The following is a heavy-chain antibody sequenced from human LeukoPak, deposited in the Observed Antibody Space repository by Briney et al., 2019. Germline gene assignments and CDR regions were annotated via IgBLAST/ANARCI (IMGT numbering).Heavy chain of an antibody. Sequence: SETLSLTCTVSGGSISSYYWSWIRQPPGKGLEWIGYINYSGSTNYNPSLKSRVTMSVDTSKNQFSLKLSSVTAADTAMYYCAREGRQGYVYFDHWGQGSLVTVSS. D-gene: IGHD5-12*01. CDR1: GGSISSYY. CDR3: AREGRQGYVYFDH. J-gene: IGHJ4*02. V-gene: IGHV4-59*01. CDR2: INYSGST.